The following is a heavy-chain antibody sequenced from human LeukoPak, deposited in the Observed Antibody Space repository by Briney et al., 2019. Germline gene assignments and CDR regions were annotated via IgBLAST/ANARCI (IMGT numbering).Heavy chain of an antibody. CDR2: ISYDAANT. D-gene: IGHD6-6*01. CDR3: AKRGAVMTAPPFFDY. V-gene: IGHV3-23*01. Sequence: GGSLRLSCAASGYTFSGYAMSWVRQTPGKGLEWVSSISYDAANTYYTGSVKGRFTISRDNSKNTVFLQMNSLRAEDTAVYYCAKRGAVMTAPPFFDYWGQGALVTVSS. J-gene: IGHJ4*02. CDR1: GYTFSGYA.